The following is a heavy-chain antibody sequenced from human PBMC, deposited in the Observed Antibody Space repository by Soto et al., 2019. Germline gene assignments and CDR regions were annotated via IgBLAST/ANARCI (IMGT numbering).Heavy chain of an antibody. CDR3: ARDPSVANYWYFDL. CDR1: GGSISSGGNY. J-gene: IGHJ2*01. Sequence: QVQLQESGPGLVKPSQTLSLTCTVSGGSISSGGNYWRWIRQHPGKGLEWIGYIYYSGSTYYNPSLQSRVTISVDTCKNQFSVKLSSVTAADTAVYYCARDPSVANYWYFDLWGRGTLVTVSS. V-gene: IGHV4-31*03. D-gene: IGHD2-15*01. CDR2: IYYSGST.